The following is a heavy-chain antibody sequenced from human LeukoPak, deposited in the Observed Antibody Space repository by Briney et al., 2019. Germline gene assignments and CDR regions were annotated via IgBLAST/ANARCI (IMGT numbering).Heavy chain of an antibody. CDR2: ISSSSSYI. CDR1: GFTFSSYS. CDR3: ATYYGDYVRFLFY. D-gene: IGHD4-17*01. Sequence: GGSLRLSCAASGFTFSSYSMNWVRQAPGKGLEWVSSISSSSSYIYYADSVKGRFTISRDNAKNSLYLQMNSLRAEDTAVYYCATYYGDYVRFLFYWGQGTLVTVSS. J-gene: IGHJ4*02. V-gene: IGHV3-21*01.